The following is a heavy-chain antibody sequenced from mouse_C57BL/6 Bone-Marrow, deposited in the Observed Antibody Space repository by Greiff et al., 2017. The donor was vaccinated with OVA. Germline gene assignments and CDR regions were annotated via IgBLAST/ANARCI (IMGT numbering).Heavy chain of an antibody. D-gene: IGHD3-1*01. V-gene: IGHV1-52*01. CDR2: IDPSDSET. J-gene: IGHJ3*01. Sequence: QVQLKQPGAELVRPGSSVKLSCKASGYTFTSYWMHWVKQRPIQRLEWIGNIDPSDSETHYNQKFKDKATLTVDKSSSTAYMQLSSLTSEDSAVYYCARGGLGVRFSFAYWGQGTLVTVSA. CDR3: ARGGLGVRFSFAY. CDR1: GYTFTSYW.